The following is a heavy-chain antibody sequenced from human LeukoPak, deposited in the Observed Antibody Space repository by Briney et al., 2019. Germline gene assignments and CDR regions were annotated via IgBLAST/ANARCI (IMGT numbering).Heavy chain of an antibody. V-gene: IGHV5-51*01. D-gene: IGHD6-13*01. J-gene: IGHJ4*02. Sequence: GESLKISCKGSGYSFANYWIGWVRQMPGTGLEWMGIIHPGDSETRYSPSLQGQVSISADKSITTAYLQWSSLKASDTAMYYCARQSRVSGSWYIIDYWGQGTLVTVSS. CDR2: IHPGDSET. CDR3: ARQSRVSGSWYIIDY. CDR1: GYSFANYW.